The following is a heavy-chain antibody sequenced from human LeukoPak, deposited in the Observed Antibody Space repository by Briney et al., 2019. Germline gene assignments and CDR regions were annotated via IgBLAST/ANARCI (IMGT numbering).Heavy chain of an antibody. V-gene: IGHV7-4-1*02. CDR3: AREGPNGLPPRDY. CDR1: GCTFTNYA. J-gene: IGHJ4*02. D-gene: IGHD2-8*01. Sequence: ASVKVSCKASGCTFTNYAMNWVRQAPGQGLEWMGWINTNTGSPTYAQGFTGRFVFSLDTSVSTAYLQINSLKPEDTAVYYCAREGPNGLPPRDYWGQGTLVTVSS. CDR2: INTNTGSP.